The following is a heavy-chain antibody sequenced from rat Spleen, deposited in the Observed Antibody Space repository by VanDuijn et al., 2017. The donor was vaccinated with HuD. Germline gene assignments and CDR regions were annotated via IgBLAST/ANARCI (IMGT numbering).Heavy chain of an antibody. CDR2: ISFSGDT. V-gene: IGHV3-1*01. CDR3: AGLHWFAY. Sequence: EVQLQESGPGLVKPSQSLSLTCSVTEYSITSSYRWNWIRKFPGSKMEWIGHISFSGDTIYNPSLKSRISITRDTSKNQFFLQLKSVITEDTATYYCAGLHWFAYWGQGTLATVSS. CDR1: EYSITSSY. J-gene: IGHJ3*01.